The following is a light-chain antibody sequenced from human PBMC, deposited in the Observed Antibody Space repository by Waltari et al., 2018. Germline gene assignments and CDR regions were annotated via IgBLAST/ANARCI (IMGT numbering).Light chain of an antibody. V-gene: IGKV1-5*01. CDR3: QQYDFYSLT. CDR2: DAS. Sequence: DIHMTQSPSTLSASEGDRVTITCRASHTINNYLAWYQQKPGKAPKLVIYDASSLESGVPSRFSGSGSGTEFTLTISSLQPDDFATYYCQQYDFYSLTFGGGTRVEIK. CDR1: HTINNY. J-gene: IGKJ4*01.